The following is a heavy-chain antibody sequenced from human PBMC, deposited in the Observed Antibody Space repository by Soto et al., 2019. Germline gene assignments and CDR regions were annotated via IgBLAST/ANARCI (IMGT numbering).Heavy chain of an antibody. CDR3: AREWSAYNPFDC. Sequence: SLRLSCATSGFTFSNHALHWVRQAPGEGLEWMAVISYDGRNKYYADSVKGRFTISRDDSKNTLFLQMNSLRFEDTAVYYCAREWSAYNPFDCWGQGTLVTVSS. CDR2: ISYDGRNK. V-gene: IGHV3-30*04. CDR1: GFTFSNHA. D-gene: IGHD1-1*01. J-gene: IGHJ4*02.